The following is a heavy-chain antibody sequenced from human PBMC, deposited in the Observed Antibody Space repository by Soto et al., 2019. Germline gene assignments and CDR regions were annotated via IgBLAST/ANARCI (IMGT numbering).Heavy chain of an antibody. CDR3: ARHPKPIVVVPAALDV. Sequence: GESLKISWKGSGYSFTSYWIGWVRQMPGKGLEWVGIIYPGDSDTRYSPSFQGQVTIAADKSISTAYLQWSSLKASDTAMYYCARHPKPIVVVPAALDVGGQGTTVTV. J-gene: IGHJ6*02. CDR2: IYPGDSDT. D-gene: IGHD2-2*01. CDR1: GYSFTSYW. V-gene: IGHV5-51*01.